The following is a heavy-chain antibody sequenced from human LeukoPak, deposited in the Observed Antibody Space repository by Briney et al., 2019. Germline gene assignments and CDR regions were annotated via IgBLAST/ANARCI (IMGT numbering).Heavy chain of an antibody. CDR2: IYYSGST. CDR1: GGSISSSSYY. J-gene: IGHJ4*02. D-gene: IGHD5-18*01. CDR3: AQKQLWLGAFDY. Sequence: SETLSLTCTVSGGSISSSSYYWGWIRQPPGTGLEWIGSIYYSGSTYYNPSLKSRVTISVDTSKNQFSLKLSSVTAADTAVYYCAQKQLWLGAFDYWGQGTLVTVSS. V-gene: IGHV4-39*01.